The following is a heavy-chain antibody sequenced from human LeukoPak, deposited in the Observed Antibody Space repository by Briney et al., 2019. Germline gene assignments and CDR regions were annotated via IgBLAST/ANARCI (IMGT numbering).Heavy chain of an antibody. V-gene: IGHV3-7*03. CDR1: GFTFSSYG. CDR3: ARLTQLARGRY. D-gene: IGHD6-6*01. Sequence: PGGSLRLSCAASGFTFSSYGMSWVRQAPGKGLEWVANIKQDGSEKYYVDSVKGRFTVSRDSAENSLYLQMSSLRAEDTAVYYCARLTQLARGRYWGQGTLVTVSS. CDR2: IKQDGSEK. J-gene: IGHJ4*02.